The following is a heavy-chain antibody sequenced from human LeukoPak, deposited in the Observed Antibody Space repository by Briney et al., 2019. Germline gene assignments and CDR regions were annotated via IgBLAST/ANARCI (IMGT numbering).Heavy chain of an antibody. D-gene: IGHD3-22*01. CDR1: GYTFTSYG. CDR3: ATGGYYDSSGYYPYYFDY. J-gene: IGHJ4*02. Sequence: ASVKVSCKASGYTFTSYGISWVRQAPGQGLEWMGWISAYNGNTNYAQKLQGRVTMTTDTSTSTAYMELRSLRSDDTAVYYCATGGYYDSSGYYPYYFDYWGQGTLVTVSS. CDR2: ISAYNGNT. V-gene: IGHV1-18*01.